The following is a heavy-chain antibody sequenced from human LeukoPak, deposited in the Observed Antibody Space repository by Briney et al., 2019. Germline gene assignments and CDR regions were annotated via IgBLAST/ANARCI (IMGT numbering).Heavy chain of an antibody. Sequence: SETLSLTCAVYGGSFSGYYWSWIRQPAGKGLEWIGRIYTSGSTNYNPSLKSRVTISVDTSKNQFSLKLSSVTAADTAVYYCARDLRGDYFDYWGQGTLVTVSS. CDR1: GGSFSGYY. V-gene: IGHV4-4*07. CDR3: ARDLRGDYFDY. J-gene: IGHJ4*02. CDR2: IYTSGST.